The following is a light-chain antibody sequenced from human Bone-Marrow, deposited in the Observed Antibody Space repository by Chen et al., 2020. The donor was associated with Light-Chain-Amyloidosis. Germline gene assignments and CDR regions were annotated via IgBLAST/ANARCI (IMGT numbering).Light chain of an antibody. J-gene: IGKJ4*01. Sequence: EIVVTQSPATLSLSPGERATLSCRVSQSVGTYLGWYQQKPGQAPRLVISDTSNRATGIPSRFSGRGSETDFTLTISGLEPEDFAVYYCHQRRSWPLTFGGGTMVE. CDR2: DTS. CDR1: QSVGTY. V-gene: IGKV3-11*01. CDR3: HQRRSWPLT.